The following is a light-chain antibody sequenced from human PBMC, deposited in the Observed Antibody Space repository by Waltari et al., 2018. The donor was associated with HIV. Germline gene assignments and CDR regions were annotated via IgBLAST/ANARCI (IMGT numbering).Light chain of an antibody. V-gene: IGKV4-1*01. CDR2: WGS. J-gene: IGKJ3*01. CDR3: QKYVSTPLT. CDR1: PSVLHISTHKDY. Sequence: DLVMTHSPDSLAVSLGESATINCKSSPSVLHISTHKDYLAWYQQQPGQPPKQVILWGSTRETGVPNRFSGSGSGTEFTLTISSLQAEDVAVYYCQKYVSTPLTFGPGTKVEIK.